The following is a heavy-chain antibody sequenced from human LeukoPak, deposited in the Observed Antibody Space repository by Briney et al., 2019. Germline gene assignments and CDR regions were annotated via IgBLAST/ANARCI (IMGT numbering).Heavy chain of an antibody. V-gene: IGHV4-34*01. J-gene: IGHJ3*02. Sequence: KPSETLSLTCAVYGGSFSGYYWSWIRQPPGKGLEWIGEINHSGSTYYNPSLKSRVTISVDASKNQFSLKLRSGTAADTAVYYCARLERGVDIWGQGTMVTVSS. CDR3: ARLERGVDI. CDR1: GGSFSGYY. D-gene: IGHD3-16*01. CDR2: INHSGST.